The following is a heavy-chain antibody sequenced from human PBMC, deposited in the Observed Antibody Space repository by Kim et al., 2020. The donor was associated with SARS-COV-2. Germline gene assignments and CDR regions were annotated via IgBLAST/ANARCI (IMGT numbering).Heavy chain of an antibody. CDR3: ARRAVADSNDY. J-gene: IGHJ4*02. Sequence: ADSVKGRFTISRDNSKNALSLQMSSLRAEDTAVYYCARRAVADSNDYWGQGTLVIVST. V-gene: IGHV3-23*01. D-gene: IGHD6-19*01.